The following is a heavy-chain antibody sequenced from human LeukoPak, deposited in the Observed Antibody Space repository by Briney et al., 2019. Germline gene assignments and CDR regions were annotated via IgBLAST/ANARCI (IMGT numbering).Heavy chain of an antibody. V-gene: IGHV4-59*01. CDR3: ASSYSGYDFDAFDI. D-gene: IGHD5-12*01. Sequence: PSETLSLTCTVPGGSISSYYWSWIRQPPGKGPEWIGYIYYSGSTNYNPSLKSRVTISVDTSKNQFSLKLSSVTAADTAVYYCASSYSGYDFDAFDIWGQGTMVTVSS. J-gene: IGHJ3*02. CDR1: GGSISSYY. CDR2: IYYSGST.